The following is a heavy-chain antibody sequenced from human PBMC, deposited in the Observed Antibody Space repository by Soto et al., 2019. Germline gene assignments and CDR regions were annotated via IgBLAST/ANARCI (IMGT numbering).Heavy chain of an antibody. D-gene: IGHD6-13*01. V-gene: IGHV4-59*01. Sequence: QVQLQESGPGLVKPSETLSLTCTVSGGSISSYYWRWIRQPPGKGLEWIGYIYYSGSTNYNPSLKSRVTISVDTSRNQFSLKLSSVTAADTAVYYCARTVAAAGWFDPWGQGTLVTVSS. CDR2: IYYSGST. CDR3: ARTVAAAGWFDP. CDR1: GGSISSYY. J-gene: IGHJ5*02.